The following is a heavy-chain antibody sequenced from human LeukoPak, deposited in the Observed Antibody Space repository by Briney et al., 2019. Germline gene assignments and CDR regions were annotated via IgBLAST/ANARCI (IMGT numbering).Heavy chain of an antibody. D-gene: IGHD6-13*01. CDR1: GYTFTSYG. CDR2: IIPIFGTA. CDR3: ARGEAAAGIPYYYYMDV. J-gene: IGHJ6*03. V-gene: IGHV1-69*05. Sequence: GASVKVSCKASGYTFTSYGISWVRQAPGQGLEWMGGIIPIFGTANYAQKFQGRVTITTDESTSTAYMELSSLRSEDTAVYYCARGEAAAGIPYYYYMDVWGKGTTVTVSS.